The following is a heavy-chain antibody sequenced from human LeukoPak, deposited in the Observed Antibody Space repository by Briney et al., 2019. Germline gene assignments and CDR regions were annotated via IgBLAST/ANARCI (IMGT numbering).Heavy chain of an antibody. J-gene: IGHJ6*04. Sequence: ASVKVSCKASGYTFTSYGISWVRQAPGQGLEWMGWISAYNGNTNYAQKLQGRVTMTTDTSTSTAYMELRSLRSDDTAVYYCERDGTNYYGSGSYYGVYYGMDVWGKGTTVTVSS. V-gene: IGHV1-18*04. CDR2: ISAYNGNT. D-gene: IGHD3-10*01. CDR1: GYTFTSYG. CDR3: ERDGTNYYGSGSYYGVYYGMDV.